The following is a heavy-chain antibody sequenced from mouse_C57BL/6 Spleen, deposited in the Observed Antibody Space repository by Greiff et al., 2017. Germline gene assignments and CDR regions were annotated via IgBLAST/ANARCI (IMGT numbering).Heavy chain of an antibody. V-gene: IGHV1-59*01. CDR2: IDPSDSYT. Sequence: QVQLQQPGAELVRPGTSVKLSCKASGYTFTSYWMHWVKQRPGQGLEWIGVIDPSDSYTNYTQKFKGKATLTVDTSSSTAFMQLSSLTSEDSAVYYCAKSGGHLPFDYWGQGTTLTVSS. CDR1: GYTFTSYW. J-gene: IGHJ2*01. CDR3: AKSGGHLPFDY. D-gene: IGHD2-1*01.